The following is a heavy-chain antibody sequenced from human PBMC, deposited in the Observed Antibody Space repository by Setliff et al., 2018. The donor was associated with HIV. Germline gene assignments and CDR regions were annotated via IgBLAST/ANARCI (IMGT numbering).Heavy chain of an antibody. CDR2: INHSGST. V-gene: IGHV4-34*01. D-gene: IGHD6-13*01. J-gene: IGHJ6*03. Sequence: PSETLSLTCAVYGGSFSDYSWTWIRQPPGRGLEWIGEINHSGSTSYNPSLKSRVSMSVDTSKNQFSLKLSSVTAADTAIFYCARATTGYSSIWYRNGLTYYYYMDFWGRGTKVTVSS. CDR3: ARATTGYSSIWYRNGLTYYYYMDF. CDR1: GGSFSDYS.